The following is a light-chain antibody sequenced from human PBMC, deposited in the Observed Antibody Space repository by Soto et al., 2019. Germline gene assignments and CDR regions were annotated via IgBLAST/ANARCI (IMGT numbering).Light chain of an antibody. V-gene: IGKV1-27*01. Sequence: DIQMTQSPSSLSASVGDRVTLTCRASQGISNYLAWYQQKPGKVPKLLIYAASTLQSGVPSRFSGSGSGTVFPLIISSLQPEDVASYYCQKYNSASFTFGPGTKVEIK. CDR3: QKYNSASFT. J-gene: IGKJ3*01. CDR2: AAS. CDR1: QGISNY.